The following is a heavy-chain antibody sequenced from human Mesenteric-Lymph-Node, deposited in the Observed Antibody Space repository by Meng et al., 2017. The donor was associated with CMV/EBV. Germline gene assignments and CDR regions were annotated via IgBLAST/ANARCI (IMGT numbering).Heavy chain of an antibody. CDR1: GGSVSSRSYY. V-gene: IGHV4-31*02. J-gene: IGHJ4*02. D-gene: IGHD1-26*01. Sequence: SGGSVSSRSYYWSWIRQHPGKGLEWIGNIYYTGSAYYNPSLKSRVSISVDTSKNQFSLEVTSVTAADTAVYYCARFGIVGSTNHFDYWGQGTLVTVSS. CDR3: ARFGIVGSTNHFDY. CDR2: IYYTGSA.